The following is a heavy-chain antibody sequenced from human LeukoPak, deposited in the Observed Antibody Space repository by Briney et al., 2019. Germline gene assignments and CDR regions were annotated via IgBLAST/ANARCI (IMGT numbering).Heavy chain of an antibody. CDR1: GYTFTSYG. V-gene: IGHV1-18*01. J-gene: IGHJ3*02. D-gene: IGHD7-27*01. CDR2: ISSYNGNT. Sequence: ASVKVSCKASGYTFTSYGISWVRQAPGQGLEWAGCISSYNGNTNYAQKFQGRVTVTTDTYTSTAYMELRSLRSDDTAVYYCARDLSNWGDAFDIWGQGTMVTVSS. CDR3: ARDLSNWGDAFDI.